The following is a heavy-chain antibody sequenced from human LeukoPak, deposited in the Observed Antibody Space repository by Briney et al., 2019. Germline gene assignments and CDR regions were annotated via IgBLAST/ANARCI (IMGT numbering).Heavy chain of an antibody. V-gene: IGHV3-30*02. D-gene: IGHD4-17*01. CDR3: ARDQCDYGDFYWYVDL. CDR2: IRYDGSNK. CDR1: GFTFSSYG. Sequence: PGGSLRLSCAASGFTFSSYGMHWVRQAPGKGLEWVAFIRYDGSNKYYADSVKGRFTISRDNSKNTLYLQMNSLRAEDTAVYFCARDQCDYGDFYWYVDLWGRGTLVTVSS. J-gene: IGHJ2*01.